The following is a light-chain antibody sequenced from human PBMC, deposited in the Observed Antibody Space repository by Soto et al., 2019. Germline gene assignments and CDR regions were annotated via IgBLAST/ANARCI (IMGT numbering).Light chain of an antibody. Sequence: DIVMTQSPLSLPVTPGEPASISCRSSQSLLNRNGQNCLDWYLQKPGQSPQLLIHMGFIRASGVPDRFSGSASGTYFTLTISRVEAEDVGVYYCMQALESPPTFGGGTKVDI. CDR2: MGF. V-gene: IGKV2-28*01. CDR1: QSLLNRNGQNC. J-gene: IGKJ4*01. CDR3: MQALESPPT.